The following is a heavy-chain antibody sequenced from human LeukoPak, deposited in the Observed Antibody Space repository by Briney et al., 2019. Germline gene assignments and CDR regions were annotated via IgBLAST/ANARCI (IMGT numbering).Heavy chain of an antibody. V-gene: IGHV4-34*01. Sequence: SETLSLTCAVYGGSFSGYYWSWIRQPPGKGLEWIGEINHSGSTNYNPSLKSRVTISVDTSKNQFSLKLSSVTAADTAVYYCAREVTMVRGAHYYYYMDVWGKGTTVTISS. CDR2: INHSGST. CDR1: GGSFSGYY. J-gene: IGHJ6*03. D-gene: IGHD3-10*01. CDR3: AREVTMVRGAHYYYYMDV.